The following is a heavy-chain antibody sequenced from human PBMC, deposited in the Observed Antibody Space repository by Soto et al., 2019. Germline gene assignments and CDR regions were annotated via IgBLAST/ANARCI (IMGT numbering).Heavy chain of an antibody. CDR2: IIPIFGRG. J-gene: IGHJ6*02. Sequence: QVQLVQSGAEVRKPGSSVKVSCKVSGDSFISYAISWVRQAPVQGLEWMGGIIPIFGRGNYAQRFQGRVAITADESTSTVHIELSGLRSEDTAVYYCARDGLTVEKAMVSQYYYGMDVWGQGTTVTVSS. CDR1: GDSFISYA. CDR3: ARDGLTVEKAMVSQYYYGMDV. V-gene: IGHV1-69*12. D-gene: IGHD5-18*01.